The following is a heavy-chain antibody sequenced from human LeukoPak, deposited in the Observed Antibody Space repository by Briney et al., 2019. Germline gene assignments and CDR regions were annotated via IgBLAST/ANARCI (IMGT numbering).Heavy chain of an antibody. V-gene: IGHV4-4*07. CDR1: GGSISSYY. CDR2: IYTSGST. J-gene: IGHJ4*02. Sequence: NPSETLSLTCTVSGGSISSYYWSWIGQPAGKGLEWIGRIYTSGSTNYNPSLKSRVTMSVDTSKNQFSLKLSSVTAADTAVYYCARVDSTYGYAGGNYFDSWGQGTLVTVSS. CDR3: ARVDSTYGYAGGNYFDS. D-gene: IGHD5-18*01.